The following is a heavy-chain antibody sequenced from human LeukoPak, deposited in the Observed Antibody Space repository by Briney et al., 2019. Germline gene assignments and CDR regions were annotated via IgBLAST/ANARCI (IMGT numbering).Heavy chain of an antibody. CDR1: GFTFRSYG. CDR3: AKEGHDPHPYYGMDV. CDR2: ISYDGSNK. Sequence: PGRSLRLSCAASGFTFRSYGMHWVRQAPGKGREGVAVISYDGSNKYYADSVKGRFTIPGDNSKNTMYLQRKSLRAEDTDVYYCAKEGHDPHPYYGMDVWGKGTTVTVSS. J-gene: IGHJ6*04. D-gene: IGHD3-16*01. V-gene: IGHV3-30*18.